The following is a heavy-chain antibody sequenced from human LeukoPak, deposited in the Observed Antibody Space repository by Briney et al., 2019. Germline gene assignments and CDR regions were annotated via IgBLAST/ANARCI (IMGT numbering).Heavy chain of an antibody. J-gene: IGHJ5*02. D-gene: IGHD3-22*01. CDR2: MYSSGST. CDR3: ARPYYYDSRIDP. V-gene: IGHV4-30-4*01. Sequence: SETLSLTCTVSGVSISSGDYYWSWLRQPPGKGLEWIGYMYSSGSTYYNPSLKSRATISVDTSKNQFSLKLSSVTAADTAVYYCARPYYYDSRIDPWGQGTLVTVSS. CDR1: GVSISSGDYY.